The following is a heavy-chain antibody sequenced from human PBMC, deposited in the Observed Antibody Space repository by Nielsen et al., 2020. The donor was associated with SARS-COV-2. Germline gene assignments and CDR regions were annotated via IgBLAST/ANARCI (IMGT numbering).Heavy chain of an antibody. CDR1: GYSFTSYW. CDR2: IYPGDSDT. Sequence: KVSCKGSGYSFTSYWIGWVRQMPGKGLEWMGIIYPGDSDTRYSPSFQGQVAISADKSISTAYLQWSSLKASDAAMYYCARHPQGVAGIAFDYWGQGTLVTVSS. J-gene: IGHJ4*02. CDR3: ARHPQGVAGIAFDY. D-gene: IGHD6-19*01. V-gene: IGHV5-51*01.